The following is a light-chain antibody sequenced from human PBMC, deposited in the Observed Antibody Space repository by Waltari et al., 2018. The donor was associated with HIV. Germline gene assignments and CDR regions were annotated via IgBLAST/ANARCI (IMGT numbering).Light chain of an antibody. V-gene: IGKV3-15*01. CDR2: GAS. Sequence: LSCRASQRIATNLAWYQQRPGQGPRLLIYGASTRATGIPARFTGSGSGTDFTLTISILQSEDSAVYYCQQYHDWPPWTFGQGTKVEIK. CDR1: QRIATN. J-gene: IGKJ1*01. CDR3: QQYHDWPPWT.